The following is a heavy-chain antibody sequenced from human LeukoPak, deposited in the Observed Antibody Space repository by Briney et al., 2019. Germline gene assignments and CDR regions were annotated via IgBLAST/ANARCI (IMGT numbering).Heavy chain of an antibody. Sequence: GGSLRLSCAASGFTFISYSMNWVRQAPGKGLEGVSYISSSSSTIYYADSVKGRFTISRVNAKNALYLQMNSLSAEDRPVYDCVRRRASPPLAFFDYWGQGTLVTVSS. J-gene: IGHJ4*02. CDR1: GFTFISYS. CDR2: ISSSSSTI. CDR3: VRRRASPPLAFFDY. V-gene: IGHV3-48*01.